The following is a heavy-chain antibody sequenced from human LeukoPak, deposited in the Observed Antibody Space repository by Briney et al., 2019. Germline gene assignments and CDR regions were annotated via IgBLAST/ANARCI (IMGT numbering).Heavy chain of an antibody. V-gene: IGHV3-33*01. CDR3: ARDVETLLNRMDV. CDR1: GFSCADFG. Sequence: GRSLRLSCAASGFSCADFGMHWVRQAPGKGLEWVAVLWNGGFDHFYRDSVRGRFTISRDVSKNTLYLQMDGLRADDTAVYYCARDVETLLNRMDVWGQGTTVIVSS. D-gene: IGHD5-18*01. CDR2: LWNGGFDH. J-gene: IGHJ6*02.